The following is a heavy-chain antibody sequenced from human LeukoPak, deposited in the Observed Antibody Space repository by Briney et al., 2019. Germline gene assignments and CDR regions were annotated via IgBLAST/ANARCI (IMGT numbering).Heavy chain of an antibody. J-gene: IGHJ4*02. Sequence: ASVKVSCKASGYTFTSYDINWVRQATGQGLEWMGWMNPNSGNTGYAQKFQGRVTMTRNTSISTAYMELSSLRSEDTAVYYCARVGMAAFLGLFDYWGQGTLVTVSS. V-gene: IGHV1-8*01. CDR2: MNPNSGNT. CDR1: GYTFTSYD. CDR3: ARVGMAAFLGLFDY. D-gene: IGHD6-25*01.